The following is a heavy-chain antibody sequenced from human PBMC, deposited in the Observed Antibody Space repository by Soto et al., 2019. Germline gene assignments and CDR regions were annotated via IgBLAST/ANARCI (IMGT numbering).Heavy chain of an antibody. J-gene: IGHJ6*02. CDR1: GGSFSGYY. D-gene: IGHD2-8*01. CDR3: TRGSNGVTTVACYYYYGMDV. Sequence: SETLSLTCAVYGGSFSGYYWSWIRQPPGKGLEWIGEINHSGSTNYNPSLKSPVTISVDTSKNQFSLKLSSVTAADTAVYYCTRGSNGVTTVACYYYYGMDVWGQGTPVTVSS. CDR2: INHSGST. V-gene: IGHV4-34*01.